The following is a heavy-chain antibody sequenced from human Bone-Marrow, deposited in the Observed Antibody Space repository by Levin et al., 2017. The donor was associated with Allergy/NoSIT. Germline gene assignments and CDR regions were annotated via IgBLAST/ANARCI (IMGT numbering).Heavy chain of an antibody. J-gene: IGHJ4*02. V-gene: IGHV4-34*01. Sequence: SQTLSLTCAVYGGSFSGYYWSWIRQPPGKGLEWIGEINHSGSTNYNPSLKSRVTISVDTSKNQFSLKLSSVTAADTAVYYCAQEKGIAAAGPYYFDYWGQGTLVTVSS. CDR3: AQEKGIAAAGPYYFDY. CDR1: GGSFSGYY. D-gene: IGHD6-13*01. CDR2: INHSGST.